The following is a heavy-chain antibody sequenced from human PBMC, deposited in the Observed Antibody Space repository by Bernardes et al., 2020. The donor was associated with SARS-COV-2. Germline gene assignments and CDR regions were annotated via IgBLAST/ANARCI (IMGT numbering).Heavy chain of an antibody. Sequence: SVKVSCKASGGTFSSNSISWVRLAPGQGPEWLGRIIPSLDRTYYAQKFQGRVTITADKSTTTFHMELSSLGSEDTAVYYCARDVRDCSIPSCSDYYFDYWGQGILVTVSS. CDR1: GGTFSSNS. V-gene: IGHV1-69*08. J-gene: IGHJ4*02. CDR3: ARDVRDCSIPSCSDYYFDY. D-gene: IGHD2-2*01. CDR2: IIPSLDRT.